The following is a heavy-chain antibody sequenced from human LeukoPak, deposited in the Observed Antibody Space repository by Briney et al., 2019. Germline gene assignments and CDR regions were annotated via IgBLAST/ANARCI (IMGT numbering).Heavy chain of an antibody. Sequence: ASVKVSCKASGYTFTGYYMNWVRQAPGQGLEWMGWINPNSGSTNYAQKFQGRVTMTRDTSISTAYMELSRLRSDDTAVYYCARSSYYYDRNGWVSGAFDIWGQGIMVTVSS. D-gene: IGHD3-22*01. CDR2: INPNSGST. CDR1: GYTFTGYY. CDR3: ARSSYYYDRNGWVSGAFDI. J-gene: IGHJ3*02. V-gene: IGHV1-2*02.